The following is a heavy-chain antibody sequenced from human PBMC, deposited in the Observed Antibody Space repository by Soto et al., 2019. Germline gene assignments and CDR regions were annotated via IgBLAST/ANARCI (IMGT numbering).Heavy chain of an antibody. CDR1: GGSISMSIYY. J-gene: IGHJ5*02. Sequence: QLQLQESGPGLVKPSETLSLTCTVSGGSISMSIYYWGWIRQPPGKGLEWIASIYYSESTFYNPSLTSRGILSVDTSRNQFSLKLCSVTAADTAVYYCARHDCINGVCKNWFAPWGQGTLVTVSS. V-gene: IGHV4-39*01. D-gene: IGHD2-8*01. CDR2: IYYSEST. CDR3: ARHDCINGVCKNWFAP.